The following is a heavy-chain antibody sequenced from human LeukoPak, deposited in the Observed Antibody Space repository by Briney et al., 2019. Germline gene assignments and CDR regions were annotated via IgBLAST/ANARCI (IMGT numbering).Heavy chain of an antibody. Sequence: PGGSLRLSCAASGFTLSDYYMSWIRQAPGKGLEWVSYISSSGSTIYYADSVKGRFTISRDNAKNSLYLQMNSLRAEDTAVYYCASRTQYCSGGSCSDYWGQGTLVTVSS. CDR1: GFTLSDYY. V-gene: IGHV3-11*01. CDR3: ASRTQYCSGGSCSDY. J-gene: IGHJ4*02. D-gene: IGHD2-15*01. CDR2: ISSSGSTI.